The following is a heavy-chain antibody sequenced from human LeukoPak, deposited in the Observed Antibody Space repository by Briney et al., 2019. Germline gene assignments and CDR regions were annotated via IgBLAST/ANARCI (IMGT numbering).Heavy chain of an antibody. J-gene: IGHJ6*03. V-gene: IGHV1-69*05. D-gene: IGHD6-19*01. Sequence: GASVKVSCKASGGTFTNYAISWVRQAPGQGLEWMGGIIPIFGTANYAQKFQGRVTITTDESTSTAYMELSSLRSEDTAVYYCARADSSGWPYYYYYYYMDLWGTGTTVTVSS. CDR2: IIPIFGTA. CDR3: ARADSSGWPYYYYYYYMDL. CDR1: GGTFTNYA.